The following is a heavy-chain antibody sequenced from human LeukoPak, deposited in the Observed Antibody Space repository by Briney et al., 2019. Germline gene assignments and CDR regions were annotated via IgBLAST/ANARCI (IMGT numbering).Heavy chain of an antibody. CDR3: ARFFGATSYFFDH. Sequence: GESLKISCKGSGYRFTSYWIGWVRQMPGKGLEWMGIIYPGDSDTRYSPSFRGQVTISADKSINTAYLQWSSLKASDIAMYYCARFFGATSYFFDHWGQGTLVTVSS. CDR2: IYPGDSDT. D-gene: IGHD1-26*01. J-gene: IGHJ4*02. V-gene: IGHV5-51*01. CDR1: GYRFTSYW.